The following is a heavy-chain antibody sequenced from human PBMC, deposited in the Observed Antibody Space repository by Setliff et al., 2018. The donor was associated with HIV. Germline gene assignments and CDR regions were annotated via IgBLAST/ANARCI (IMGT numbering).Heavy chain of an antibody. CDR2: IIPILDTT. Sequence: SVKVSCKAAGGTFSNYVFSWARKAPGRGLEWIGTIIPILDTTNYAQKFQDRVTITTDESTSTAYMELRSLTSEDTAVYYCARDLDEAVKDADNYVPLDLWGQGTLVTVSS. D-gene: IGHD3-16*01. CDR1: GGTFSNYV. CDR3: ARDLDEAVKDADNYVPLDL. V-gene: IGHV1-69*11. J-gene: IGHJ5*02.